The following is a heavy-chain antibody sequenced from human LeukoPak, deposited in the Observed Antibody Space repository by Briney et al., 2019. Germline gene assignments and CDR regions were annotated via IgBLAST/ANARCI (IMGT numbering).Heavy chain of an antibody. CDR2: ISNSGNTK. CDR3: AKSSDLLTGYYSYFEY. D-gene: IGHD3-9*01. Sequence: GGSLRLSCAASGVTFSNYEMNWIRQAPGKGLEWIAYISNSGNTKYYAYSVKGRFTISRDNANNSVYLQMNSLRAEDTAVYYCAKSSDLLTGYYSYFEYWGHGTLVTVAS. CDR1: GVTFSNYE. J-gene: IGHJ4*01. V-gene: IGHV3-48*03.